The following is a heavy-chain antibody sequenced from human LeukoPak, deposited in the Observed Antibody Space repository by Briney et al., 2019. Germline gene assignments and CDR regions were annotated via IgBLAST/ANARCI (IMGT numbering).Heavy chain of an antibody. CDR3: AKDRLVYGPGNSYFDY. Sequence: PGGSLRLSCAASGFKFSSYGMYWVRQAPGKGLDWVAVISYDGSNKYCADSVKGRFTISKDNSKNTLYLQMNSLRAEDTAVYYCAKDRLVYGPGNSYFDYWGQGTLVTVSS. V-gene: IGHV3-30*18. CDR1: GFKFSSYG. CDR2: ISYDGSNK. J-gene: IGHJ4*02. D-gene: IGHD3-10*01.